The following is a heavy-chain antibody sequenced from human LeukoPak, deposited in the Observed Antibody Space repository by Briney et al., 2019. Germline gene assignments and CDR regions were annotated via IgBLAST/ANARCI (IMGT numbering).Heavy chain of an antibody. CDR3: AKDEGTAVAGTSDP. CDR2: ISGSGGST. V-gene: IGHV3-23*01. Sequence: GGSLRLSCAASGFTFSSYAVSWVRQAPGKGLEWVSAISGSGGSTYYADSVKGRFTISRDNSKNTLYLQMNSLRAEDTAVYYCAKDEGTAVAGTSDPWGQGTLVTVSS. J-gene: IGHJ5*02. D-gene: IGHD6-19*01. CDR1: GFTFSSYA.